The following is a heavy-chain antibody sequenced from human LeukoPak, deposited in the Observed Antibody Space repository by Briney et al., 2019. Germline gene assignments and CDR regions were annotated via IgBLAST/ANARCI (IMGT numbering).Heavy chain of an antibody. J-gene: IGHJ3*02. D-gene: IGHD3-10*01. CDR1: GFTFSSYA. Sequence: GGSLRLSCAASGFTFSSYAMHWVRQAPGKGLEWVSSISSGSSYIYYADSVKGRFTISRDNAKNSLHLQMNSLRAEDTAVYYCARVGTPQTGLFAFDIWGQGTTVTVSS. CDR2: ISSGSSYI. V-gene: IGHV3-21*01. CDR3: ARVGTPQTGLFAFDI.